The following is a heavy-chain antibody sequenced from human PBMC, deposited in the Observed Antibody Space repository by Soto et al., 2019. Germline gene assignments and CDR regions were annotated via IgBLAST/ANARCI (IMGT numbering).Heavy chain of an antibody. J-gene: IGHJ3*02. CDR3: ARDAVILTGSDAFDI. D-gene: IGHD3-9*01. V-gene: IGHV3-11*05. Sequence: QVQLVESGGGLVKPGGSLRLSCAASGFTFSDYYMSWLRQAPGKGLEWVSYIGSSSSYTNYADSVKGRFTISRDNAKNSLYLQMNSLRAEDTAVYYCARDAVILTGSDAFDIWGQGTMVTVSS. CDR1: GFTFSDYY. CDR2: IGSSSSYT.